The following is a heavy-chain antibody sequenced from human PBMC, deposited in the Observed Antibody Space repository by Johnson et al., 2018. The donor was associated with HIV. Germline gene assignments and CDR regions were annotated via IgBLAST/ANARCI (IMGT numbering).Heavy chain of an antibody. CDR3: ARGYYDSSGRTGAFDI. V-gene: IGHV3-30-3*01. J-gene: IGHJ3*02. D-gene: IGHD3-22*01. CDR2: ISYDGSNK. CDR1: GFTFSSYA. Sequence: QVQLVESGGGLVQPGGSLRLSCAASGFTFSSYAMHWVRQAPGEGLEWVAVISYDGSNKYYADSVKGRFTISRDNSKNTLYLQMNSLRAEDTAVYYCARGYYDSSGRTGAFDIWGQGTMVTVSS.